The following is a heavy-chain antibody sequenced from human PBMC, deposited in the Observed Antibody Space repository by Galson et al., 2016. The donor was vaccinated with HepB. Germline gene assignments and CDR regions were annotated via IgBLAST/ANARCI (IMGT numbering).Heavy chain of an antibody. CDR2: IYYSGDT. CDR3: ARGKEGISV. V-gene: IGHV4-30-2*01. J-gene: IGHJ4*02. D-gene: IGHD6-13*01. Sequence: TLSLTCAVSGGFIRSGGYSWTWIRQPPGKGPECIGHIYYSGDTTYNPSLQSRVTISVDLSKNHFSLNLHSVTAADTAVYYCARGKEGISVWGQGTLVTVSS. CDR1: GGFIRSGGYS.